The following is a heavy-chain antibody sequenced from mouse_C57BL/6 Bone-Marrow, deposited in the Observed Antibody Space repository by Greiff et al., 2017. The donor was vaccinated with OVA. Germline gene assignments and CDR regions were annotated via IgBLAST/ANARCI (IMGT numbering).Heavy chain of an antibody. CDR3: ARHYFMDY. J-gene: IGHJ4*01. Sequence: EVKLVESGGGLVQSGRSLRLSCATSGFTFSDFYMEWVRQAPGKGLEWIAASRNKANDYTTEYSASVKGRFIVSRDTSQSILYLQMNALRAEDTAIYYCARHYFMDYWGQGTSVTVSS. D-gene: IGHD1-2*01. CDR1: GFTFSDFY. V-gene: IGHV7-1*01. CDR2: SRNKANDYTT.